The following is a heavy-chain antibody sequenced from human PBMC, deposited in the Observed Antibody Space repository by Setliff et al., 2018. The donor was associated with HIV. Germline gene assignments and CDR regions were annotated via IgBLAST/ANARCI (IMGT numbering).Heavy chain of an antibody. CDR2: IHHSGTT. CDR3: ARVPHRVVGTTTLLYHFDY. V-gene: IGHV4-38-2*01. CDR1: GYSISSGYY. J-gene: IGHJ4*02. Sequence: SETLSLPCAVSGYSISSGYYWAWIRQSPGKGLDWIGSIHHSGTTYYNPSLKSRVTISVDTTTNQVSLQVNSVTAVDTAVYYCARVPHRVVGTTTLLYHFDYWGRGTPVTVSS. D-gene: IGHD1-26*01.